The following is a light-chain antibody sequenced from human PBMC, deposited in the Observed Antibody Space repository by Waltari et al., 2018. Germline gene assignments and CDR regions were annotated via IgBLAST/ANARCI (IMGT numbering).Light chain of an antibody. V-gene: IGLV1-47*02. CDR2: ANS. CDR3: AAWDGGLSNWL. CDR1: GSNIGSNY. J-gene: IGLJ3*02. Sequence: QSVLTQPPSASGTPGQRITISCSGGGSNIGSNYVFWYQQLPGTAPKLLIYANSQRPSGVPDRFSGSKSGTSASLAISGLRPEDEADYYCAAWDGGLSNWLFGGGTRLTVL.